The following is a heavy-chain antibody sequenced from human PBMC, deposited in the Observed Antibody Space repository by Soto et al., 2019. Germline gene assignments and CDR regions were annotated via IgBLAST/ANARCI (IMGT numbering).Heavy chain of an antibody. J-gene: IGHJ6*02. V-gene: IGHV3-33*08. D-gene: IGHD3-3*01. CDR2: VVYDGST. CDR1: GFTFSNYG. Sequence: GGSLRLSCAASGFTFSNYGMDWVRQAPGKGLEWVAAVVYDGSTYYADSVKGRFTISRDNSKNTLFLQMNSLRGEDTAVYYCARASGVLEWLRYYYYGMDVWGQGTTVTVSS. CDR3: ARASGVLEWLRYYYYGMDV.